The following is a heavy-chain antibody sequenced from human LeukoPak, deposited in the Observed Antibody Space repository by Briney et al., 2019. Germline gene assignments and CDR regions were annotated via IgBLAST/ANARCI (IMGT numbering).Heavy chain of an antibody. Sequence: GSLRLSCAASGFTFSSYAMSWVRQAPGKGLEWVGRIKSETDGGTTDYAAPVKGTFTISRDDSENTLYLQMNSLKTEDTAVYYCTRRSSAASRQYFDYWGQGTLVTVSS. CDR1: GFTFSSYA. V-gene: IGHV3-15*01. CDR2: IKSETDGGTT. CDR3: TRRSSAASRQYFDY. J-gene: IGHJ4*02. D-gene: IGHD6-6*01.